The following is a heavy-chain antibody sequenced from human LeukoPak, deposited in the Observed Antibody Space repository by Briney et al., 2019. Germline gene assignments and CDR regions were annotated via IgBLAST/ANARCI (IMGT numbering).Heavy chain of an antibody. D-gene: IGHD5-12*01. CDR3: ATRGNVDIVATINAFDI. Sequence: ASVKVSRKVSGYTPTELSMHWARQAPGKGLEWMGGFDPEDGETIYAQKFQGRVTMTEDTSTDTAYMELSSLRSEDTAVYYCATRGNVDIVATINAFDIWGQGTMVTVSS. V-gene: IGHV1-24*01. CDR1: GYTPTELS. J-gene: IGHJ3*02. CDR2: FDPEDGET.